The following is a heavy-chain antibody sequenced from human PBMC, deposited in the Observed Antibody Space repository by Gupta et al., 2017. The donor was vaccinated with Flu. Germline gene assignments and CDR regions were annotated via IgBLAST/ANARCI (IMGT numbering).Heavy chain of an antibody. V-gene: IGHV3-48*01. CDR3: ARDLADLATAGTSGRGGFEMGDY. J-gene: IGHJ4*02. D-gene: IGHD6-13*01. CDR2: LSSSSSPI. Sequence: QSPGKGLVWVSYLSSSSSPIYYADSVKGRFTISRDNAKNSLYLQMNSLGAEDTAVYYCARDLADLATAGTSGRGGFEMGDYWGQGTLVTVSS.